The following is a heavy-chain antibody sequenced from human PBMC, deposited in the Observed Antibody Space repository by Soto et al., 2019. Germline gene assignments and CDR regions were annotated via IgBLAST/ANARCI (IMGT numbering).Heavy chain of an antibody. Sequence: LRLSCAASGFTFSSYGMHWVRQAPGKGLEWVAVIWYDGNNKYYADSVKGRFTISRDNSNNTLYVQMTSLRAEDTAVYYCARGLHSLFDYWGQGTLVTVSS. CDR2: IWYDGNNK. CDR3: ARGLHSLFDY. V-gene: IGHV3-33*01. J-gene: IGHJ4*02. CDR1: GFTFSSYG. D-gene: IGHD2-21*01.